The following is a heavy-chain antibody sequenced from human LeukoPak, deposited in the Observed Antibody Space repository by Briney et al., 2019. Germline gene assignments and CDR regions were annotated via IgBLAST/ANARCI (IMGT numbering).Heavy chain of an antibody. J-gene: IGHJ5*02. CDR3: AGYCTNGVCYTDWFDP. V-gene: IGHV4-39*01. D-gene: IGHD2-8*01. CDR2: IYYSGST. Sequence: SETLSLTCTVSGGSISSSSYYWGWIRQPPGKGLEWIGSIYYSGSTYYYPSLKSRVTISVDTSEDQFSLKLSSVTAADTAVYYCAGYCTNGVCYTDWFDPWGQGTLVTVSS. CDR1: GGSISSSSYY.